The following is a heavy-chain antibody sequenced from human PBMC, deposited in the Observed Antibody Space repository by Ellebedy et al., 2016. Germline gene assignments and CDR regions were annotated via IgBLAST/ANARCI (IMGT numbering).Heavy chain of an antibody. CDR1: GFTFDDYA. Sequence: GGSLRLXXAASGFTFDDYAMHWVRQAPGKGLEWVSGISWNSGSIGYADSVKGRFTISRDNAKNSLYLQMNSLRAEDTALYYCAMGHYGGNSGWYYFDYWGQGTLVTVSS. CDR2: ISWNSGSI. J-gene: IGHJ4*02. CDR3: AMGHYGGNSGWYYFDY. V-gene: IGHV3-9*01. D-gene: IGHD4-23*01.